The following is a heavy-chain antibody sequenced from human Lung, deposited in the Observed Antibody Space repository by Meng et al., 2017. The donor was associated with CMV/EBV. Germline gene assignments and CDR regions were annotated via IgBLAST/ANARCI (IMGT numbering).Heavy chain of an antibody. CDR1: GYTVTEYA. V-gene: IGHV1-18*01. CDR2: ISAYNGHT. D-gene: IGHD3-16*01. J-gene: IGHJ4*02. Sequence: SGYTVTEYAISWVRLAPGQGLEWMGWISAYNGHTNYPQHRQGRVTMTTETSTSTAYMELTSLTSDDTAVYYCARDSPYSYYYDTDFWGQGTLVTVSS. CDR3: ARDSPYSYYYDTDF.